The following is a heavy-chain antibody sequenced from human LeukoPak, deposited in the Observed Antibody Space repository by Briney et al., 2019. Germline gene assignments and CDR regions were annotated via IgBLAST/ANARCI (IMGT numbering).Heavy chain of an antibody. J-gene: IGHJ4*02. CDR1: GFTFSSYA. Sequence: GGSLRLSCAASGFTFSSYAMSWVRQAPGKGLEWVSAIRGSGGSTYYADSVKGRFTISRDNSKNTLYLQMNSLRAEDTAVYYCAKEFYSSSWYGGAYWGQGTLVTVSS. D-gene: IGHD6-13*01. CDR2: IRGSGGST. CDR3: AKEFYSSSWYGGAY. V-gene: IGHV3-23*01.